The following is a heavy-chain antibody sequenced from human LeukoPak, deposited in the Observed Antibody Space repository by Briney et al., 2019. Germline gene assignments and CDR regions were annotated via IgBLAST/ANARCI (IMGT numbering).Heavy chain of an antibody. Sequence: ASVKVSCKASGYTFTAFYMHWVRQAPGQGLEWMGWINPNSGATNYAQKFQGRVTMTRGTSISTAYMELSRLRSDDTAVYYCARAHLIAAAGYNWFDPWGQGTLVTVSS. D-gene: IGHD6-13*01. CDR3: ARAHLIAAAGYNWFDP. CDR2: INPNSGAT. V-gene: IGHV1-2*02. J-gene: IGHJ5*02. CDR1: GYTFTAFY.